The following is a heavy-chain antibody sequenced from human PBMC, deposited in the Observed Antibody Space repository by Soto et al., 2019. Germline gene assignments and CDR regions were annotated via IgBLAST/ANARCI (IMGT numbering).Heavy chain of an antibody. V-gene: IGHV3-48*01. CDR3: ARGLGSSWFFL. J-gene: IGHJ5*02. D-gene: IGHD6-13*01. CDR2: IGSSSSPI. Sequence: GESLKISCKGSGYSFTSYWISWVPQMPGKGLEWLSYIGSSSSPIKYADSVQGRFTISRDNAKNLLYLQMTSLRAVDTAVYYCARGLGSSWFFLWGQGVPVTVSS. CDR1: GYSFTSYW.